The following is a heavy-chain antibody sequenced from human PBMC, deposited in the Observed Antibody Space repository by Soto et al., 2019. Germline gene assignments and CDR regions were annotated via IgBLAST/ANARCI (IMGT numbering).Heavy chain of an antibody. CDR1: GFTFSSYG. D-gene: IGHD6-19*01. CDR2: ISYDGSNK. J-gene: IGHJ3*01. Sequence: QVQLVESGGGVVQPGRSLRLSCAASGFTFSSYGMHWVRQAPGKGLEWVAVISYDGSNKYYADSVKGRFTISRDNSKNTLYLQMNSLRAEDTAVYYCAKGNSAVSGTFPRNWGQGTMVTVS. CDR3: AKGNSAVSGTFPRN. V-gene: IGHV3-30*18.